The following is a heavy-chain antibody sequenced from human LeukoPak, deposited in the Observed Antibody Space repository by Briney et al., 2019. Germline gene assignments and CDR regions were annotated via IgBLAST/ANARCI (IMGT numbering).Heavy chain of an antibody. V-gene: IGHV4-59*11. CDR3: ARDPTTVTKGFDI. CDR2: ISYSGST. CDR1: DDSFSTHY. D-gene: IGHD4-17*01. J-gene: IGHJ3*02. Sequence: SETLSLTCTVSDDSFSTHYWTWIRQPPGKGLEWIGYISYSGSTNYNPSLKSRVTIAVDTSKKQFSLKLSSVTAADTAVYYCARDPTTVTKGFDIWGQGTLVTVSS.